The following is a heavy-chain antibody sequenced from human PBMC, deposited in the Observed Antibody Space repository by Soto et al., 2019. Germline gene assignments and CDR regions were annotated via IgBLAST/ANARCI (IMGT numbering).Heavy chain of an antibody. J-gene: IGHJ6*02. CDR1: GFTFSNYW. V-gene: IGHV3-7*01. Sequence: EVQLVESGGGLVQPGGSLRLSCAASGFTFSNYWMPWVRQAPGNGLEWVARITQDGSEKYYVDSVKGRFTISRDNAKKTLYLQMESLRAEDTAVYYGARRGYTAAMDVWGQGTTVTVSS. D-gene: IGHD5-18*01. CDR3: ARRGYTAAMDV. CDR2: ITQDGSEK.